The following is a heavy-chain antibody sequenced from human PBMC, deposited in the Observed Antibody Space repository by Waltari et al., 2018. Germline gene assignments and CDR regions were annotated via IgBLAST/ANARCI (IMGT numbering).Heavy chain of an antibody. J-gene: IGHJ4*02. CDR1: GGSISSYY. Sequence: QVQLQESGPGLVKPSETLSLTCTVSGGSISSYYWSWIRQPPGKGLEWIGYIYYSGSTNYNPSLKSRVTISVDTSKNQFSLKLSSVTAADTAVYYCARHNGAYCGGDCYSGSPYFDYWGQGTLVTVSS. D-gene: IGHD2-21*01. CDR3: ARHNGAYCGGDCYSGSPYFDY. CDR2: IYYSGST. V-gene: IGHV4-59*08.